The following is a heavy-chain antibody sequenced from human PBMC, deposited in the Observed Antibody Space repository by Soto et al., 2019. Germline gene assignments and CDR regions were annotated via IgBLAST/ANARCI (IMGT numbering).Heavy chain of an antibody. Sequence: QVQLVESGGGVVQPGRSLRLSCAASGFTFSSYGMHWVRQAPGKGLEWVAVISYDGSNKYYADSVKGRFTISRDNSKNTLYLQMNSLRAEDTAVYDCAKSSAVADPDYWGQGTLVTVSS. CDR1: GFTFSSYG. D-gene: IGHD6-19*01. V-gene: IGHV3-30*18. CDR3: AKSSAVADPDY. J-gene: IGHJ4*02. CDR2: ISYDGSNK.